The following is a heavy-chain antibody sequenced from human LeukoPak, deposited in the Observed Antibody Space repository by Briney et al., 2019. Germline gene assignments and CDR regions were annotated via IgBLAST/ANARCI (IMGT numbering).Heavy chain of an antibody. CDR3: ARARGYPTGHAFDI. V-gene: IGHV4-31*03. CDR2: TYYSGST. Sequence: SSETLSLTCTVSGGSISSGGYYWSWIRQHPGKGLEWIGYTYYSGSTYYNPSLKSRVTISVDTSKNQFSLKLSSVTAADTAVYYCARARGYPTGHAFDIWGQGTMVTVSS. D-gene: IGHD3-9*01. J-gene: IGHJ3*02. CDR1: GGSISSGGYY.